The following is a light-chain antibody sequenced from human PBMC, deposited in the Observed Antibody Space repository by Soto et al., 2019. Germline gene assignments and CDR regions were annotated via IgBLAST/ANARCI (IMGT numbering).Light chain of an antibody. CDR2: DVS. J-gene: IGLJ3*02. Sequence: QSALTQPRSVSGSPGQSVTISCTGTSSDVGGYNYVSWYQQHPGKAPKLMIYDVSKRPSGVPDRFSGSKSGNTASLTISGLQAEDQADYYCCLYAGSFHWVFGGGTKLTVL. CDR1: SSDVGGYNY. CDR3: CLYAGSFHWV. V-gene: IGLV2-11*01.